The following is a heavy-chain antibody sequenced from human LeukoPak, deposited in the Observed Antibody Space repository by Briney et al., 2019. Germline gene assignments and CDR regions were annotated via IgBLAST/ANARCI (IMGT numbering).Heavy chain of an antibody. CDR1: GFTFSSYW. CDR3: ARGTTVAGTDFDY. Sequence: GGSLRLSCAASGFTFSSYWMSWVRQAPGKGLEWVANIKQDGSEKYYVDSVKGRFTISRDNAKNSLYLQMNSLGAEDTAVYYCARGTTVAGTDFDYWGQGTLVTVSS. D-gene: IGHD6-19*01. V-gene: IGHV3-7*01. J-gene: IGHJ4*02. CDR2: IKQDGSEK.